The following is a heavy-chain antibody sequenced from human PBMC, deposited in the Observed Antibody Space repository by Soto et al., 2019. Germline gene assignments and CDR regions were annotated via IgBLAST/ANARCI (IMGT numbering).Heavy chain of an antibody. CDR2: VFHTGNT. J-gene: IGHJ4*02. CDR1: GSSISNSLW. CDR3: ARKARVRFDY. Sequence: XETLHLTFAVSGSSISNSLWWTWVRQPPGKGLEWIGEVFHTGNTNYNPSLKSRVTMSVDKSTNEFSLKVTSVTAADTAISYCARKARVRFDYWRQGDLGTVSS. V-gene: IGHV4-4*02.